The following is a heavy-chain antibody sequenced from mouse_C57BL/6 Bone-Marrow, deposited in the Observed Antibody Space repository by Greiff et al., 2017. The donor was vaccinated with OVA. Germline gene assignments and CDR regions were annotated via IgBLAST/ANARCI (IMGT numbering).Heavy chain of an antibody. CDR2: IYPGDGDT. J-gene: IGHJ2*01. CDR3: ASYGSSYGYFDY. D-gene: IGHD1-1*01. Sequence: QVQLQQPGAELVKPGASVKVSCKASGYTFTSYWMHWVKQRPGKGLEWIGQIYPGDGDTNYNGKFKGKATLTADKSSSTAYMQLSSLTSEDSAVYFCASYGSSYGYFDYWGQGTTLTVSS. V-gene: IGHV1-80*01. CDR1: GYTFTSYW.